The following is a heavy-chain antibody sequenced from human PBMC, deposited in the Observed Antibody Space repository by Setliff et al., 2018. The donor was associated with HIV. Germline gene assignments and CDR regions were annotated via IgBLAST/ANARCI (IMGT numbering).Heavy chain of an antibody. CDR2: ISGYGNR. CDR3: ASGRGIYGSGALEAYDI. CDR1: GYTFTSYG. V-gene: IGHV1-18*01. D-gene: IGHD3-10*01. Sequence: GASVKVSCKASGYTFTSYGISWVRQAPGQGLEWMGWISGYGNRKYAQKFEGRLTVTTDTSTSTAYMELRTLRSDDTAVYFCASGRGIYGSGALEAYDIWGQGTMVTVSS. J-gene: IGHJ3*02.